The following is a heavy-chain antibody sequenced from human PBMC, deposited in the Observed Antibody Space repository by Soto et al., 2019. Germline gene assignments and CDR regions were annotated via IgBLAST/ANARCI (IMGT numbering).Heavy chain of an antibody. CDR3: ARGIANFGVVINYYYYMDV. J-gene: IGHJ6*03. D-gene: IGHD3-3*01. Sequence: LGGSLRLSCAASGFTLSSYSMNWVRQAPGKGLEWVSSISSSSSYIYYADSVKGRFTISRDNAKNSLYLQMNSLRAEDTAVYYCARGIANFGVVINYYYYMDVWGKGTTVTVSS. CDR1: GFTLSSYS. CDR2: ISSSSSYI. V-gene: IGHV3-21*01.